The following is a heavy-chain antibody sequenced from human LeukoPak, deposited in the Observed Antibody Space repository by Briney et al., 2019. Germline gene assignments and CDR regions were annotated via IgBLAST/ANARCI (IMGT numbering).Heavy chain of an antibody. Sequence: GGSLRLSCAASGFTFSIYGMTWVRQAPGKRLEWVSSITGSGSNTYYADSVKGRFTISRDNSKNTLYLQMNSLRADDTAVYYCAKLVGTTTGDYWGQGTLVTVSS. CDR2: ITGSGSNT. J-gene: IGHJ4*02. CDR1: GFTFSIYG. D-gene: IGHD1-26*01. CDR3: AKLVGTTTGDY. V-gene: IGHV3-23*01.